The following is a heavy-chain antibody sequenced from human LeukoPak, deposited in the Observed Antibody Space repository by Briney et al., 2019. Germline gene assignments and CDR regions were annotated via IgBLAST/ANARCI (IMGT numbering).Heavy chain of an antibody. CDR2: INWNGGST. D-gene: IGHD3-16*02. J-gene: IGHJ4*02. CDR1: GFTFDDYG. V-gene: IGHV3-20*04. Sequence: PGGSLRLSCAASGFTFDDYGMSWVRHAPGKGLEWVSGINWNGGSTGYADSVKGRFTISRDNAKNSLYLQMNSLRAEDTALYYCARVYASRLLNYVWGSYRRGSFDYWGQGTLVTVSS. CDR3: ARVYASRLLNYVWGSYRRGSFDY.